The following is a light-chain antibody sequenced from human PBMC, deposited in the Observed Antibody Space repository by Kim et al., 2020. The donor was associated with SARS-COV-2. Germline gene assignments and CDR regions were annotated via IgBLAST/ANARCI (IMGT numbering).Light chain of an antibody. V-gene: IGKV1-5*03. CDR1: QSISSW. Sequence: SASVGDRVTIPGRASQSISSWLAWYQQKPGKAPKLLIYKASSLESGVPSRFSGSGSGTEFTLTISSLQPDDFATYYCQQYNSYSYSFGQGTKLEI. CDR3: QQYNSYSYS. CDR2: KAS. J-gene: IGKJ2*03.